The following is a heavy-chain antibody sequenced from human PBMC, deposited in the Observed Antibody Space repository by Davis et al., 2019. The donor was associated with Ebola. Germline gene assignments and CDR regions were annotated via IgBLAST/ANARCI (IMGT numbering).Heavy chain of an antibody. CDR2: ISAGNGNT. J-gene: IGHJ4*02. D-gene: IGHD3-9*01. CDR3: ARSTYDILIDFDS. Sequence: AVSVTVSCKPSRYSLSTYAMHWVRQAPGQRLEWMGWISAGNGNTEYSQKFQGRMTLTTDTPTSTAYMELESLRSDDTAVYYCARSTYDILIDFDSWAQGTRVTVSS. CDR1: RYSLSTYA. V-gene: IGHV1-3*01.